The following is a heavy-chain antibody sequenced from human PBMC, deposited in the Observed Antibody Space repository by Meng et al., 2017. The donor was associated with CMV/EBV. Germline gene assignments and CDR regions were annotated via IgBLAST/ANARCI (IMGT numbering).Heavy chain of an antibody. CDR3: ARDAYHSFDS. V-gene: IGHV4-59*01. Sequence: SETLSLTCSVSGVSITSFYWTWVRQAPGKGLEWIGYVSYSGNTNYNPSFRSRVTISRETSRNQSSLHLTSVTAADTAVYFCARDAYHSFDSWGLGTLVTVSS. CDR2: VSYSGNT. D-gene: IGHD2-2*01. CDR1: GVSITSFY. J-gene: IGHJ4*02.